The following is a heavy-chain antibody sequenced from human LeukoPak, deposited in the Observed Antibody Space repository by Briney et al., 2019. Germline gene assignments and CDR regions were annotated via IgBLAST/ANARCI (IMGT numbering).Heavy chain of an antibody. Sequence: GGSLRLSCTASGFTLGDYAMSWFRKAPGKGLEWVGFIRSKAYGGTTEYAASVKGRFTISRDDSKSIAYLQMNSLKTEDTAVYYCSRYYDSSGYSVWGQGTTVTVSS. CDR3: SRYYDSSGYSV. D-gene: IGHD3-22*01. J-gene: IGHJ6*02. CDR2: IRSKAYGGTT. CDR1: GFTLGDYA. V-gene: IGHV3-49*03.